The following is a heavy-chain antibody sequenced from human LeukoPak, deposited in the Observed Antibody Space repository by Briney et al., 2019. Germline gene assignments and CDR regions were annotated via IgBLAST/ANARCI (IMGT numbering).Heavy chain of an antibody. V-gene: IGHV4-34*01. D-gene: IGHD4-17*01. J-gene: IGHJ4*02. CDR1: GGSFSGYY. Sequence: SETLSLTCAVYGGSFSGYYWSWIRQLPGKGLEWIGEINHSGSTNYNPSLKSRVTISVDTSKNQFSLKLSSVTAADTAVYYCARLFYGDYADYWGQGTLVTVSS. CDR3: ARLFYGDYADY. CDR2: INHSGST.